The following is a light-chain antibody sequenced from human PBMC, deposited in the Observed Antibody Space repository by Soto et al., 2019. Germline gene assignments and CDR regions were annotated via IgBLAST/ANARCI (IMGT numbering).Light chain of an antibody. J-gene: IGKJ5*01. CDR3: QKSYSTPPT. CDR1: QSISSY. CDR2: AAS. V-gene: IGKV1-39*01. Sequence: DIQITQSPSALSASVGDRVTITFRASQSISSYLNWYQQKPGKAPKLLIYAASSLQSGVPSRFSGSGSGTDFTPTIGSLQPEDFATYYCQKSYSTPPTCGQGKRREIK.